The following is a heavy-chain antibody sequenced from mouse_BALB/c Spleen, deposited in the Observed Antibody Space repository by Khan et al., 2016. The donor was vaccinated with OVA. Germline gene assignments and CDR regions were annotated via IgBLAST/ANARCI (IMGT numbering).Heavy chain of an antibody. CDR3: ARWFDGYSSLYAMDY. CDR2: IWSDGST. D-gene: IGHD2-3*01. V-gene: IGHV2-6*02. Sequence: QVQLKQSGHGLVAPSQSLSITCTVSGFSLTSYGIHWVRQPPGKGLEWLVVIWSDGSTNYNSVLKSRLSISKDNSKSQVFLKMNSLHTDDTAIYYCARWFDGYSSLYAMDYWGQGTSVTVSS. CDR1: GFSLTSYG. J-gene: IGHJ4*01.